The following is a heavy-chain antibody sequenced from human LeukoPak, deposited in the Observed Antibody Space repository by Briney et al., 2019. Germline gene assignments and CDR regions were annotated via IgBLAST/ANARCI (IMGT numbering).Heavy chain of an antibody. Sequence: PGGSLRLSCAASGFTFSSYSMNWVRQAPGKGLEWVSSISSSSSYIYYADSVKGRFTISRDNAKNSLYLQMNSLRAEDTAVYYCARVPRVGTAPDFDYWGQGTLVTVSS. V-gene: IGHV3-21*01. CDR1: GFTFSSYS. J-gene: IGHJ4*02. CDR3: ARVPRVGTAPDFDY. D-gene: IGHD2-21*02. CDR2: ISSSSSYI.